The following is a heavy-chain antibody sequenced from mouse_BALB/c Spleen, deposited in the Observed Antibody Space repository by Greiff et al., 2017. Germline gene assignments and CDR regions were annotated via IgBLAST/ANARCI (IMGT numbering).Heavy chain of an antibody. CDR2: INPYNDGT. D-gene: IGHD1-1*01. V-gene: IGHV1-14*01. J-gene: IGHJ1*01. CDR1: GYTFTSYV. CDR3: ARATTDWYFDV. Sequence: EVQLVESGPELVKPGASVKMSCKASGYTFTSYVMHWVKQKPGQGLEWIGYINPYNDGTKYNEKFKGKATLTSDKSSSTAYMELSSLTSEDSAVYYCARATTDWYFDVWGAGTTVTVSS.